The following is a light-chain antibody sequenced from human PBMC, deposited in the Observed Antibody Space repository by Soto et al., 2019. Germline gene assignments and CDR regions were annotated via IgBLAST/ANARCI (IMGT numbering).Light chain of an antibody. Sequence: AIQMTQSPSSLSASVGDRVTITCRASQDIGNDLAWYQQRPGKVPKLLIYAASRLQSGVPSRFSGSGSGTDFTLTISSLQTEDFATFYCLQDYNYPYTFGQGTKVEI. CDR3: LQDYNYPYT. V-gene: IGKV1-6*01. J-gene: IGKJ2*01. CDR2: AAS. CDR1: QDIGND.